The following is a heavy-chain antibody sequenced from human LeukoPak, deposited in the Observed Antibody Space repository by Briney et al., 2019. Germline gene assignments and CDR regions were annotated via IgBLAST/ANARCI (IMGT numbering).Heavy chain of an antibody. J-gene: IGHJ4*02. CDR3: ATYRQVLLPFES. CDR2: IFCTGST. CDR1: SGSISTSNYY. D-gene: IGHD2-8*02. V-gene: IGHV4-39*07. Sequence: SETLSLTCTVSSGSISTSNYYWGWVRQPPGKALEWIGNIFCTGSTYYNPSLKSRVTISVDTSRNQFSLKLSSVTAADTAIYYCATYRQVLLPFESWGQGTLVTVSS.